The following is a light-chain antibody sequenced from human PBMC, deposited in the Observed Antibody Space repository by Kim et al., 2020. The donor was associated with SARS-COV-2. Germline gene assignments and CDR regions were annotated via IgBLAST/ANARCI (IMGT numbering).Light chain of an antibody. Sequence: EIEMTQSPATLSVSLGERVTLSCRASQGISTNLGWYQQKPGQAPRLLIYGASTRATGIPARFSGSGSGTEFTLTISSLQSEDFAFYFCQQYNDWPWTFGQGT. J-gene: IGKJ1*01. CDR2: GAS. V-gene: IGKV3-15*01. CDR3: QQYNDWPWT. CDR1: QGISTN.